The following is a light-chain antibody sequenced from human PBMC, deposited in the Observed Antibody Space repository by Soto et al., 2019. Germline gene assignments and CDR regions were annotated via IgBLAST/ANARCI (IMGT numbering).Light chain of an antibody. V-gene: IGKV3D-20*02. Sequence: EIVLTQPPGTLSLSQWEIATLSCRASQSVSNNYLAWCQQKPGQAPRLLIYDASTRATGIPARFSGSGSGTDFTLTISMLEPEDFAIYYCQQRHSWVTFGQGTRLEIK. CDR1: QSVSNNY. CDR2: DAS. J-gene: IGKJ5*01. CDR3: QQRHSWVT.